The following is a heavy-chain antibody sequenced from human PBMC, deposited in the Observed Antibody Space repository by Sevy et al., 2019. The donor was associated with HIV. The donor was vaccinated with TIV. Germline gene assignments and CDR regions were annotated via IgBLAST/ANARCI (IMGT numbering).Heavy chain of an antibody. V-gene: IGHV1-69*13. CDR2: IIPIFGTA. D-gene: IGHD5-18*01. CDR3: ASFLHAHGYSYGLYYYGMDV. CDR1: GGTFSSYA. J-gene: IGHJ6*02. Sequence: ASVKVSCKASGGTFSSYAISWVRQAPGQGLEWMGGIIPIFGTANYAQKFQGRVTITADESTSTAYMELSSLRSEDTAVYYCASFLHAHGYSYGLYYYGMDVWGQGTTVTVSS.